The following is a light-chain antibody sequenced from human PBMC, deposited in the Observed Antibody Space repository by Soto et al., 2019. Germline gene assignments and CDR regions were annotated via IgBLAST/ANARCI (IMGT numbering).Light chain of an antibody. V-gene: IGLV2-23*02. Sequence: QSALTQPASVSGSPGQSITIPCTGTSGDVGGYNLVSWYQQHPGKAPKLRIYEVTERPSGVSNRFSGSKSGNTASLTISGLQPDDEADYYCCSYAGNSEVFGTGTKLTVL. CDR3: CSYAGNSEV. J-gene: IGLJ1*01. CDR2: EVT. CDR1: SGDVGGYNL.